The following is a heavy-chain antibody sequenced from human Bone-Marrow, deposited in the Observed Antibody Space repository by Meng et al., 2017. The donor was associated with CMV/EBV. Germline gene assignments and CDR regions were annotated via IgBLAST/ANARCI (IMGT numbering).Heavy chain of an antibody. V-gene: IGHV1-8*02. D-gene: IGHD2-21*01. Sequence: ASVKVSCKASGYTFTGYYMHWVRQAPGQGLEWMGWINPNSGNTGYAQKFQGRVTMTRNTSISTAYMELSSLRSEDTAVYYCARVLRKEAYKSLTYYWGHGTLVTVSS. CDR1: GYTFTGYY. CDR3: ARVLRKEAYKSLTYY. J-gene: IGHJ4*01. CDR2: INPNSGNT.